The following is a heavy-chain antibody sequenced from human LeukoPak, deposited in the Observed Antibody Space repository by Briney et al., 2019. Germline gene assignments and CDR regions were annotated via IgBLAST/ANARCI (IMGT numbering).Heavy chain of an antibody. CDR2: ISHTGSTM. CDR1: GFSFSSYS. CDR3: AVPPLSGTGSSRPLAGMDV. D-gene: IGHD3-10*01. V-gene: IGHV3-48*04. Sequence: GGSLRLSCAASGFSFSSYSMNWVRQAPGKGLEWVSYISHTGSTMSYADSVKGRFTISRDNARNSLYLQMNSLRAEDTAVYYCAVPPLSGTGSSRPLAGMDVWGQGTTVTVSS. J-gene: IGHJ6*02.